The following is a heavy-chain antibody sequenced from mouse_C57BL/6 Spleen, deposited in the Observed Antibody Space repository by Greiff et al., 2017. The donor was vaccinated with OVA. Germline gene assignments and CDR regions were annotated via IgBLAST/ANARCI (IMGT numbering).Heavy chain of an antibody. J-gene: IGHJ4*01. CDR1: DSEVFPIAY. V-gene: IGHV15-2*01. CDR2: ILQSIGRT. D-gene: IGHD2-2*01. CDR3: ARGVTTEYYYAMDY. Sequence: VQLQQSGSELRSPGSSVKLSCKDFDSEVFPIAYKSWVRQKPGHGFEWIGGILQSIGRTIYGEKFEDKATLDADTLSNTAYLELNSLTSEDSAIYYCARGVTTEYYYAMDYWGQGTSVTVSS.